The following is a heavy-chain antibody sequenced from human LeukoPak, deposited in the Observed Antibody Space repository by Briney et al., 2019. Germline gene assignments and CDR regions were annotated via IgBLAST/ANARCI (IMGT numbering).Heavy chain of an antibody. CDR2: ISAYNGNT. Sequence: ASVKVSCKASGYTFTSYGISWVRQAPGQGLEWMGWISAYNGNTNYAQKLQGRVTMTTDTSISTAYMELSSLRSEDTAVYYCARAPAADDAFDIWGQGTMVTVSS. CDR3: ARAPAADDAFDI. J-gene: IGHJ3*02. V-gene: IGHV1-18*01. CDR1: GYTFTSYG.